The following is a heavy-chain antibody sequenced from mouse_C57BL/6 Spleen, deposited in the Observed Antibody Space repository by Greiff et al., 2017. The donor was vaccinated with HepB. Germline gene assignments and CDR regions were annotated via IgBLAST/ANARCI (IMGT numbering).Heavy chain of an antibody. CDR2: IDPSDSYT. CDR3: ARAIPPFDY. CDR1: GYTFTSYW. V-gene: IGHV1-59*01. J-gene: IGHJ2*01. Sequence: QVQLQQSGAELVRPGTSVKLSCKASGYTFTSYWMHWVKQRPGQGLEWIGVIDPSDSYTNYNQKFKGKATLTVDTSSSTAYMQLSSLTSEDSAVYYCARAIPPFDYWGQGTTLTVSS. D-gene: IGHD1-2*01.